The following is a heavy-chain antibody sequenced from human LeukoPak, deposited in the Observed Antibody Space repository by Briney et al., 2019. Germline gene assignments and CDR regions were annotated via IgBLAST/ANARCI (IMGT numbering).Heavy chain of an antibody. D-gene: IGHD1-7*01. CDR2: SRNKANRHTT. V-gene: IGHV3-72*01. Sequence: GGSLRLSCAVSGFTLSDRYMDWVRQAPGKGLEWVGRSRNKANRHTTEYAASLKDRFSISRDDSKNSLYLQMNNLKTEDTAVYYCTRYELATDAFDIWGQGTIVTVSS. CDR1: GFTLSDRY. J-gene: IGHJ3*02. CDR3: TRYELATDAFDI.